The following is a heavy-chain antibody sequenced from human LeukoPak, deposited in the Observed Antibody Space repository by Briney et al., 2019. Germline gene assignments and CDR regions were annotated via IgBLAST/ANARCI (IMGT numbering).Heavy chain of an antibody. D-gene: IGHD2-2*01. CDR1: GGTFSSYA. Sequence: ASVKVSCKASGGTFSSYAISWVRQAPGQGLELMGWINSNSGGTNYAQNFQGRVTMTRDTSVSTAYMELSRLRSDDTAVHYCARVSTLGCSSTTCLAFDVWGQGTVVIVSS. CDR2: INSNSGGT. CDR3: ARVSTLGCSSTTCLAFDV. J-gene: IGHJ3*01. V-gene: IGHV1-2*02.